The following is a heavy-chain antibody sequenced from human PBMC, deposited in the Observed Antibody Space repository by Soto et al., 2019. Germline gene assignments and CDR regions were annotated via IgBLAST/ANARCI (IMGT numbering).Heavy chain of an antibody. CDR2: INSDGSST. CDR1: GFTFSSYW. Sequence: GGSLRLSCAASGFTFSSYWMHWVRQAPGKGLVWVSRINSDGSSTSYADSVKGRFTISRDNAKNTLYLQMNSLRAEDTAVYYCARVGPYYVSGYSYVVMDVWGQGTTVTVSS. D-gene: IGHD5-18*01. V-gene: IGHV3-74*01. J-gene: IGHJ6*02. CDR3: ARVGPYYVSGYSYVVMDV.